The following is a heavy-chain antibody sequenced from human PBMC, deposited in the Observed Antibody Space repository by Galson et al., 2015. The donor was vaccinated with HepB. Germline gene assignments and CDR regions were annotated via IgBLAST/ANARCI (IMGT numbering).Heavy chain of an antibody. Sequence: SVKVSCKASGYTFTSYYMHWVRQAPGQGLEWMGIINPSGGSANYSQKFQGRVTMTRDTSTSTVYMELSRLKSEDTAVYYCAREELGVSAALPDYWGQGTLVTVSS. CDR1: GYTFTSYY. V-gene: IGHV1-46*01. CDR3: AREELGVSAALPDY. D-gene: IGHD2-2*01. CDR2: INPSGGSA. J-gene: IGHJ4*02.